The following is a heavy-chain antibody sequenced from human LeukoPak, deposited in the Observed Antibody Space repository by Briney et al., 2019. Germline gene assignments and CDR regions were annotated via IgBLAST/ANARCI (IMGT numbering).Heavy chain of an antibody. CDR2: ISISGVTK. CDR3: TSHGSTYYFDY. V-gene: IGHV3-48*03. CDR1: GFTFGRYD. Sequence: LAGGSRRLACATSGFTFGRYDYNWVRQAPGKGLEWISYISISGVTKYYADSVRGIFTVSRDNARDTLYLQMDSLRAEDTATYYCTSHGSTYYFDYCGQGTQVTVSS. J-gene: IGHJ4*02. D-gene: IGHD5-24*01.